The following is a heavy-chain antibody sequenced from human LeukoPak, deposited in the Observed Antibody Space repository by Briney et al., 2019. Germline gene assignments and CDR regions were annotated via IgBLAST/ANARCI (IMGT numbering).Heavy chain of an antibody. Sequence: QPGGSLRLSCAASGFTFSSYGMHWVRQAPGKGLEWVAVIWYDGSNKYYADSVKGRFTISRDNSKNTLCLQMNSLRAEDTAVYYCARSPGDTYYYDSSGYYNSYYFDYWGQGTLVTVSS. J-gene: IGHJ4*02. D-gene: IGHD3-22*01. V-gene: IGHV3-33*01. CDR1: GFTFSSYG. CDR2: IWYDGSNK. CDR3: ARSPGDTYYYDSSGYYNSYYFDY.